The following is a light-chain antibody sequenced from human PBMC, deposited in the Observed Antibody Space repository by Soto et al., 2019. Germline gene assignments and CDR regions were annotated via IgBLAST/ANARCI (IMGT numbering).Light chain of an antibody. CDR1: QSVSSY. CDR2: DAS. CDR3: QQYDSSAPIT. J-gene: IGKJ5*01. V-gene: IGKV3-11*01. Sequence: DILLTQSPATLSLSQGDRDTLSCRASQSVSSYLAWYQQKPGQAPRLLIYDASNRATGIPARFSGSGSGTDFTPTTSSLEPEDFALYYCQQYDSSAPITFGQGTRLEN.